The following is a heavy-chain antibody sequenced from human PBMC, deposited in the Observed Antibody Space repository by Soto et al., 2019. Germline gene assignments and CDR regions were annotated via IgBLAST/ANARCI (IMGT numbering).Heavy chain of an antibody. Sequence: SVKVSCKASGGTFSSYTISWVRQAPGQGLVWMGRIIPILGIANYAQKFQGRVTITADKSTSTAYMELSSLRSEDTAVYYCAIFLEHPGYSYGYFFSYSGQGSLVPVSS. CDR3: AIFLEHPGYSYGYFFSY. D-gene: IGHD5-18*01. CDR1: GGTFSSYT. J-gene: IGHJ4*02. CDR2: IIPILGIA. V-gene: IGHV1-69*02.